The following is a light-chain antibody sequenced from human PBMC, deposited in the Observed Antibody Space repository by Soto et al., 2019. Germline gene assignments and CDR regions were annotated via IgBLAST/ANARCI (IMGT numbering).Light chain of an antibody. V-gene: IGLV6-57*04. Sequence: NFMLTQPHSVSESPGKTVTISCTRSSGSIASNHVQWYQQRPGGAPTTVIYKNDQRLSGVPDRFSGSIDSSSNSASLTISGLTTEDEADYYCQSYDSNTVVFGGGTKVTV. CDR3: QSYDSNTVV. CDR1: SGSIASNH. J-gene: IGLJ2*01. CDR2: KND.